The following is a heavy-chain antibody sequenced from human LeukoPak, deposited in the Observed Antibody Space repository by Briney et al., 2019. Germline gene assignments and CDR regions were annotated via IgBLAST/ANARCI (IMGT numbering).Heavy chain of an antibody. Sequence: GRSLRLSCAASGFTFSSYAMHWVRQAPGKGLEWVAVISYDGSNKYYADSVKGRFTISRDNSKNTLYLQMNSLRAEDTAVYYCARDPKVEMATAEYTAGDYWGQGTLVTVSS. CDR1: GFTFSSYA. CDR3: ARDPKVEMATAEYTAGDY. J-gene: IGHJ4*02. D-gene: IGHD5-24*01. CDR2: ISYDGSNK. V-gene: IGHV3-30*04.